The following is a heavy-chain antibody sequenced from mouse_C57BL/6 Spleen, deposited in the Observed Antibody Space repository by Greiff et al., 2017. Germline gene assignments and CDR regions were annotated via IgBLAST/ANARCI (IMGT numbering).Heavy chain of an antibody. D-gene: IGHD2-1*01. CDR3: ARDGNYGNPYWYFDV. CDR2: ISDGGSYT. CDR1: GFTFSSYA. J-gene: IGHJ1*03. V-gene: IGHV5-4*01. Sequence: EVKLMESGGGLVKPGGSLKLSCAASGFTFSSYAMSWVRQTPEKRLEWVATISDGGSYTYYPDNVKGRFTISRDNAKNNLYLQMSHLKSEDTAMYYCARDGNYGNPYWYFDVWGTGTTVTVSS.